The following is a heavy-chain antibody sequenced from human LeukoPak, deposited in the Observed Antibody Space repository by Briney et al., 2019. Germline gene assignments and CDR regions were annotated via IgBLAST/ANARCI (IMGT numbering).Heavy chain of an antibody. D-gene: IGHD3-10*01. CDR2: IYSGGST. Sequence: GVLRLSCAASGFTVSNNYMSWVRQAPGKGLEWVSVIYSGGSTYYADSVKGRFTISRHNSKNTLYLQMNSLRAEDTAVYYCARGRVSYYYYGMDVWGQGTTVTVSS. J-gene: IGHJ6*02. V-gene: IGHV3-53*04. CDR1: GFTVSNNY. CDR3: ARGRVSYYYYGMDV.